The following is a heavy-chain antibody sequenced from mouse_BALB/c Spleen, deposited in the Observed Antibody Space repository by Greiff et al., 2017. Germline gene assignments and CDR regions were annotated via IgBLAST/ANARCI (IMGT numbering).Heavy chain of an antibody. CDR3: ARTAMYGNYPFAY. D-gene: IGHD2-10*02. V-gene: IGHV1-14*01. CDR2: INPYNDGT. Sequence: VQLQQSGPELVKPGASVKMSCTASGYTFTSYVMHWVKQKPGQGLEWIGYINPYNDGTKYNEKFKGKATLTSDKSSSTAYMELSSLTSEDSAVYYCARTAMYGNYPFAYWGQGTLVTVSA. J-gene: IGHJ3*01. CDR1: GYTFTSYV.